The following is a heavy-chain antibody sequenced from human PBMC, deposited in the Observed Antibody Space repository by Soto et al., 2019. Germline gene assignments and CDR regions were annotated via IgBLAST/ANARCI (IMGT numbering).Heavy chain of an antibody. Sequence: GGSLRLSCAASGFTFSSYAMSWVRQAPGKGLEWVSAISGSGGSTYYADSVKGRFTISRDNSKNTLYLQMNSLRAEDTAVYYCAKDGLGCGGSCYRFDPWGQGTLVTVSS. CDR1: GFTFSSYA. J-gene: IGHJ5*02. CDR3: AKDGLGCGGSCYRFDP. V-gene: IGHV3-23*01. D-gene: IGHD2-15*01. CDR2: ISGSGGST.